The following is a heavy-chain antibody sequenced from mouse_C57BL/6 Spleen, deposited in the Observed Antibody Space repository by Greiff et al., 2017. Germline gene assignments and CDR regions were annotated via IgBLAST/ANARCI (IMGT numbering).Heavy chain of an antibody. J-gene: IGHJ1*03. V-gene: IGHV1-50*01. CDR1: GYTFTSYW. Sequence: QVQLQQPGAELVKPGASVKLSCKASGYTFTSYWMQWVKQRPGQGLEWIGEIDPSDSYTNYNQKFKGKATLTVDTSSSTAYVQLSSLTSEDSAVYYCARSGGYFDVWGTGTTVTVSS. CDR3: ARSGGYFDV. CDR2: IDPSDSYT. D-gene: IGHD3-1*01.